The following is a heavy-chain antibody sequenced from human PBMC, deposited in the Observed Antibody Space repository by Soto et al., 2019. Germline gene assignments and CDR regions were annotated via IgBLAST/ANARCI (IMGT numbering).Heavy chain of an antibody. CDR3: ARYGGTPIWYFDL. V-gene: IGHV4-34*01. J-gene: IGHJ2*01. CDR1: GGSFSGYY. D-gene: IGHD2-15*01. CDR2: VSHSGIT. Sequence: QVQLQQWGAGLLKPSETMSLTCAIYGGSFSGYYWTWVRQSPGKGLEWVGEVSHSGITKYNPSLKSRVTISLDTSGNESSMELTFVTAADTAVYYCARYGGTPIWYFDLWGRGTLVTVSS.